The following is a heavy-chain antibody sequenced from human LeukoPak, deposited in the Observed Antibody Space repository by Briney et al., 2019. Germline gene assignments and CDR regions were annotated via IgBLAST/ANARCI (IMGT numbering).Heavy chain of an antibody. V-gene: IGHV1-69*05. Sequence: GASVKVSCKASGGTSSSYAISWVRQAPGQGLEWMGGIIPIFGTANYAQKFQGRVTMTTDTSTSTAYMELRSLRSDDTAVYYCARGNYDILTGYFYWGQGTLVTVSS. CDR1: GGTSSSYA. CDR3: ARGNYDILTGYFY. J-gene: IGHJ4*02. D-gene: IGHD3-9*01. CDR2: IIPIFGTA.